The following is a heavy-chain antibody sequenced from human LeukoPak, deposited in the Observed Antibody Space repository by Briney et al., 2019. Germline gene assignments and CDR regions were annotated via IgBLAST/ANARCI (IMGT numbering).Heavy chain of an antibody. J-gene: IGHJ3*02. CDR1: GFTFSSYW. CDR2: IYSGGST. CDR3: AREIYDSSGYYYLGAFDI. V-gene: IGHV3-53*01. D-gene: IGHD3-22*01. Sequence: GGSLRLSCAASGFTFSSYWMHWVRQAPGKGLEWVSVIYSGGSTYYADSVKGRFTISRDNSKNTLYLQMNSLRAEDTAVYYCAREIYDSSGYYYLGAFDIWGQGTMVTVSS.